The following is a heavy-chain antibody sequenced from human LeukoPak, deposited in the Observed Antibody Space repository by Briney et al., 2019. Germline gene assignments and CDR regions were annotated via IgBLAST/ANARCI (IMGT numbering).Heavy chain of an antibody. CDR2: INPNSGGT. J-gene: IGHJ5*02. D-gene: IGHD3-3*02. V-gene: IGHV1-2*02. CDR1: GYTLTELS. Sequence: ASVKVSCKVSGYTLTELSMHWVRQAPGQGLEWMGWINPNSGGTNYAQKFQGRVTMTRDTSISTAYMELSRLRSDDTAVYYCASSFTDPAWFDPWGQGTLVTVSS. CDR3: ASSFTDPAWFDP.